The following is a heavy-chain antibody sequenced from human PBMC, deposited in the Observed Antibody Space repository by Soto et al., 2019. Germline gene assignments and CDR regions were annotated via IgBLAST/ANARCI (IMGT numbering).Heavy chain of an antibody. Sequence: PGGSLILSCAASGFTFSSYSMHWVRQAPGKGLEWVAFISYDGSNKQYPASVKGRFTISRDNSKNTLYLQMSSLRTEDTAVYYCAREYSSASFTDYWGQGTLVTGSS. CDR3: AREYSSASFTDY. D-gene: IGHD3-22*01. CDR1: GFTFSSYS. J-gene: IGHJ4*02. V-gene: IGHV3-30-3*01. CDR2: ISYDGSNK.